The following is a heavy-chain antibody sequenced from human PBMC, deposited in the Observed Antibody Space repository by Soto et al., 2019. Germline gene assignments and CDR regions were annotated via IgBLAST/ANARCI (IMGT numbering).Heavy chain of an antibody. CDR1: GFTFSSYE. CDR3: ARVPYYYGSGSYYNPGY. D-gene: IGHD3-10*01. V-gene: IGHV3-48*03. CDR2: ISDSGGTR. Sequence: LRLSCAASGFTFSSYEMVWVRQTPGQGLEWVSYISDSGGTRHYADSVKGRFTISRDNAKNSLYLQMDNLRGEDTAVYYCARVPYYYGSGSYYNPGYWGQGTLVTVSS. J-gene: IGHJ4*02.